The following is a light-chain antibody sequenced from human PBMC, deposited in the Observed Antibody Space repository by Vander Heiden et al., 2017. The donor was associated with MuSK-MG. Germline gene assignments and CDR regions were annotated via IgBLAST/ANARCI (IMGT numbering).Light chain of an antibody. Sequence: QSALTQPASVSGSPGQSITISCTGTSSDLGSYDLVSWYLQPPGKAPKLMIYEATKRPAGISNRFSGSKSGNTASLTIFGLQAEDEADYYCCSYAGSSTLVFGGGTKLTVL. CDR1: SSDLGSYDL. V-gene: IGLV2-23*01. CDR3: CSYAGSSTLV. J-gene: IGLJ2*01. CDR2: EAT.